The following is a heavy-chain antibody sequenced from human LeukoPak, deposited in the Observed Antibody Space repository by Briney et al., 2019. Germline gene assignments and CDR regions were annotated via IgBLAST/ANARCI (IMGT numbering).Heavy chain of an antibody. J-gene: IGHJ6*03. CDR1: GFTFSSYG. V-gene: IGHV3-30*19. CDR2: IWYDGSNK. D-gene: IGHD6-6*01. CDR3: ARASSRYYYYYYMDV. Sequence: GGSLRLSCAASGFTFSSYGMHWVRQAPGKGLEWVAVIWYDGSNKYYADSVKGRFTISRDNSKNTLYLQMNSLRAEDTAVYYCARASSRYYYYYYMDVWGKGTTVTVSS.